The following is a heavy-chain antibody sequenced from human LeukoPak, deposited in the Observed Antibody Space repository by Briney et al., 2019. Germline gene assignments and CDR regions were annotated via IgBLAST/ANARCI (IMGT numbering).Heavy chain of an antibody. CDR1: GFTVSSKY. D-gene: IGHD6-13*01. CDR3: VREGVSSSWNNWYFDL. CDR2: IYSGGST. Sequence: GGSLRLSCAASGFTVSSKYMSWVRQAPGKGLEWVSVIYSGGSTYYADSVKGRFTISRDNSKNTLYLQMNSLRAEDTAVYYCVREGVSSSWNNWYFDLWGRGTLVTVSS. J-gene: IGHJ2*01. V-gene: IGHV3-66*01.